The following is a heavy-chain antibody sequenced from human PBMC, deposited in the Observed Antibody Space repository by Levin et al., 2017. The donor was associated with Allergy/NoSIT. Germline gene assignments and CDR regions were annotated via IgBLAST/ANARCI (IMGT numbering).Heavy chain of an antibody. Sequence: SGESLKISCKGSGYTFSSHWIAWVRQMPGKGLEWMGFIYPAGSIIRYSPSFQGQVIMSADKSMSTAYLEWSSLKASDTAVYYCARQESNSFFNWFDSWGQGTLVTVSS. J-gene: IGHJ5*01. V-gene: IGHV5-51*01. CDR1: GYTFSSHW. CDR3: ARQESNSFFNWFDS. D-gene: IGHD4-23*01. CDR2: IYPAGSII.